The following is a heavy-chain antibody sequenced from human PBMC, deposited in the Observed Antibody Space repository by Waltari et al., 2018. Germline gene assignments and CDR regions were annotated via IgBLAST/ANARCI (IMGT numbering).Heavy chain of an antibody. V-gene: IGHV4-59*08. CDR1: GYSISSYY. D-gene: IGHD3-10*01. Sequence: QVQLQESGPGLVKPSETLSLTCTVSGYSISSYYWSWIRQPPGKGLQWIGYIYYSWSTNDTPTLKRRVTISVDTSKNQFSLKLSSVTAADTAVYYCARSPYTMDPYYYYGMDVWGQGTTVTVSS. CDR2: IYYSWST. J-gene: IGHJ6*02. CDR3: ARSPYTMDPYYYYGMDV.